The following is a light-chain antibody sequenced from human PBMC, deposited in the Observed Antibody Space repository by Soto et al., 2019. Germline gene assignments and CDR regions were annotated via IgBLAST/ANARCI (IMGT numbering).Light chain of an antibody. CDR2: DVS. V-gene: IGLV2-14*03. J-gene: IGLJ1*01. CDR3: SSYTSSNTYV. CDR1: SSDVGGYNY. Sequence: QSVLTQPASVSGTPGQSITIYCTGSSSDVGGYNYVSWYQQHPGKAPKLMIYDVSDRPSGVSNRFSGSKSDNTASLTISGLEAEDEADYYCSSYTSSNTYVFGTGTKVTVL.